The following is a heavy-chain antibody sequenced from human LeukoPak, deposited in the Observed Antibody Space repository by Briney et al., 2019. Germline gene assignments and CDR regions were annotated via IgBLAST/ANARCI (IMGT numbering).Heavy chain of an antibody. CDR3: AKIVGGSGSLYYFDY. CDR2: ISGSGGST. D-gene: IGHD3-10*01. CDR1: GFTFSSYA. J-gene: IGHJ4*02. V-gene: IGHV3-23*01. Sequence: GGSLRLSCAASGFTFSSYAMSWVRQAPGKGLEWVSAISGSGGSTYYADSVKGRFTISRDNSKNTLYLQMNSLRAEDTAVYCCAKIVGGSGSLYYFDYWGQGTLVTVSS.